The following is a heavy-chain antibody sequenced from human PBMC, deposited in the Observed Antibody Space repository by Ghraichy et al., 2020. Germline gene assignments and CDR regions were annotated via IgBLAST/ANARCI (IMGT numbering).Heavy chain of an antibody. CDR2: IYHSGST. CDR1: GGSISSSNW. D-gene: IGHD6-13*01. J-gene: IGHJ4*02. Sequence: ESLNISCAVSGGSISSSNWWSWVRQPPGKGLEWIGEIYHSGSTNYNPSLKSRVTISVDKSKNQFSLKLSSVTAADTAVYYCARQGIAAAFHWGQGTLVTVSS. V-gene: IGHV4-4*02. CDR3: ARQGIAAAFH.